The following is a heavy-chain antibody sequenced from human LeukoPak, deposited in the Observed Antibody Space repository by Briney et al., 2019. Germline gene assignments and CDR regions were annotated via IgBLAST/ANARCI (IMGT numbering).Heavy chain of an antibody. D-gene: IGHD2-21*02. J-gene: IGHJ4*02. CDR3: ARAPVAYCGGDCYPY. V-gene: IGHV1-46*01. CDR2: INPSGGST. CDR1: GYTFTSYY. Sequence: ASVKVSCKASGYTFTSYYMHWVRQAPGQGLEWMGIINPSGGSTSYAQKFQGRVTMTRDTSTSTVYMELSSLRSEDTAAYYCARAPVAYCGGDCYPYWGQGTLVTVSS.